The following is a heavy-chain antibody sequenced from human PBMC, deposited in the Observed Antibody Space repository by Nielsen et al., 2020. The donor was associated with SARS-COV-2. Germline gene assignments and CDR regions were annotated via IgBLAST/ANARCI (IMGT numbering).Heavy chain of an antibody. CDR2: INPNSGGT. CDR3: ATEGDERFGCGNTSCFPLGN. Sequence: ASVKVSCKASGYTFTGYYMHWVRQAPGQGLEWMGRINPNSGGTNYAQKFQGRVTMTRDTSISTAYMELSRLRSGDTVVYYCATEGDERFGCGNTSCFPLGNWGQGTLVTVSS. J-gene: IGHJ4*02. CDR1: GYTFTGYY. D-gene: IGHD2-2*01. V-gene: IGHV1-2*05.